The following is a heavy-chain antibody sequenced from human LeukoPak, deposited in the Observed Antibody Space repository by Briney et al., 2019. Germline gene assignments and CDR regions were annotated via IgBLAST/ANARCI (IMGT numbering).Heavy chain of an antibody. CDR2: IIPIFGTA. J-gene: IGHJ4*02. Sequence: SVKVSCKASGGTFSSYAISWVRQAPGQGLEWMGGIIPIFGTANYAQKFQGRVTITADESTSTAYMELSSLRSEDTAVYYCARGTSWYSSSWYDYWGQGTLVTVSS. CDR1: GGTFSSYA. CDR3: ARGTSWYSSSWYDY. D-gene: IGHD6-13*01. V-gene: IGHV1-69*13.